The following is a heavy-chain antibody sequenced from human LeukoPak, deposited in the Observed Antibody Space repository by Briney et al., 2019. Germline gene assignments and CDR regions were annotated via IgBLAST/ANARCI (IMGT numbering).Heavy chain of an antibody. CDR3: ARDMYYYSRTGFDP. J-gene: IGHJ5*02. Sequence: GASVKVSCKASGGTFSSYAISWVRQAPGQGLEWMGGIIPIFGTANYAQKFQGRVTITTDESTSTAYMELSSLRSEDTAVYYCARDMYYYSRTGFDPWGQGTLVTVSS. CDR1: GGTFSSYA. D-gene: IGHD3-10*01. V-gene: IGHV1-69*05. CDR2: IIPIFGTA.